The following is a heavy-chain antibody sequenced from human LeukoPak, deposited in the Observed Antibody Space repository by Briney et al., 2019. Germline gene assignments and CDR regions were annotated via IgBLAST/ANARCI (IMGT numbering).Heavy chain of an antibody. CDR2: INHSGST. Sequence: SETLSLTCAVYRGSFSGYYWSWIRQPPGKGLQWIGEINHSGSTNYNPSLKSRVTISVETSKNQFSLKLISVTAPHTAMYYCARRTIGPYDAFDIWGQGTMVTVSS. CDR1: RGSFSGYY. J-gene: IGHJ3*02. D-gene: IGHD3-3*01. V-gene: IGHV4-34*01. CDR3: ARRTIGPYDAFDI.